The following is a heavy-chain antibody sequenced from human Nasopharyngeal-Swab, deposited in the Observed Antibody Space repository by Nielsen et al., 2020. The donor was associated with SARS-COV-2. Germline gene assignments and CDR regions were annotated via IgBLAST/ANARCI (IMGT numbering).Heavy chain of an antibody. Sequence: GESLKISCAASGFTFSSYAMSWVRQAPGKGLEWVSSISSSSSYIYYADSVKGRFTISRDNSKNTLYLQMNSLRAEDTAVYYCARDRDYYYYGMDVWGQGTTVTVSS. CDR2: ISSSSSYI. CDR1: GFTFSSYA. CDR3: ARDRDYYYYGMDV. J-gene: IGHJ6*02. D-gene: IGHD3-10*01. V-gene: IGHV3-21*04.